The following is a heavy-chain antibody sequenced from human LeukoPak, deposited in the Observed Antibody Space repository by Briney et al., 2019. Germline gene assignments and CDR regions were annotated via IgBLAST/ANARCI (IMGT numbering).Heavy chain of an antibody. D-gene: IGHD3-10*01. CDR1: GVSISSNY. J-gene: IGHJ4*02. Sequence: PSETLSLTCTVSGVSISSNYWSWIRQPPGKGLEWIGYIYYSGSTNYNPSLKSRVTISVDTSKNQFSLKLSSVTAADTAVYYCARFGSNPYYFDYWGQGTLVTVSS. V-gene: IGHV4-59*08. CDR2: IYYSGST. CDR3: ARFGSNPYYFDY.